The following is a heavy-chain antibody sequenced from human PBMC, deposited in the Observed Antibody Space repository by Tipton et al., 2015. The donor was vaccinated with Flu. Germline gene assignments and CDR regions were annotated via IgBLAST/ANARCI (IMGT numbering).Heavy chain of an antibody. Sequence: TLSLTCTVSGASIRSGGYYWSWIRQHPGKGLEWIGYIYYSGGTYYDTYYNPSLKSRVTVSVDTSKNQFSLKVNSVTAADTAVYYCARGLLPVSQSGAIDIWGQGTMVTVSS. V-gene: IGHV4-31*03. CDR1: GASIRSGGYY. CDR3: ARGLLPVSQSGAIDI. J-gene: IGHJ3*02. CDR2: IYYSGGTYYDT. D-gene: IGHD3-10*01.